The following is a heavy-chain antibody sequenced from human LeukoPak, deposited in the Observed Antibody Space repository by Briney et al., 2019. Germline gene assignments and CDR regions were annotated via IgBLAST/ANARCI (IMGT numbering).Heavy chain of an antibody. CDR3: ARPNSDLDAFDI. Sequence: GGSLRLSCAASGFTFSNYYMNWVRQAPGKGLEWVSSISSSSNYINYADSVKGRFTISRSNAKNSLYLQMNSLRAEDTAVYYCARPNSDLDAFDIWGPGTMVTVSS. CDR1: GFTFSNYY. D-gene: IGHD4-23*01. CDR2: ISSSSNYI. J-gene: IGHJ3*02. V-gene: IGHV3-21*01.